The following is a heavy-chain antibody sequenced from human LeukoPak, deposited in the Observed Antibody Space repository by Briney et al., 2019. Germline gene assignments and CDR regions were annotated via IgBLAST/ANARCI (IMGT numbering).Heavy chain of an antibody. D-gene: IGHD3-3*01. V-gene: IGHV3-74*01. CDR3: AKDEYDFWSGYSAGGAFDI. CDR1: GFTFSSYW. CDR2: INSDGSST. Sequence: GGSLRLSCAASGFTFSSYWMHWVRQAPGKGLVWVSRINSDGSSTSYADSVKGRFTISRDNSKNTLYLQMNSLRAEDTAVYYCAKDEYDFWSGYSAGGAFDIWGQGTMVTVSS. J-gene: IGHJ3*02.